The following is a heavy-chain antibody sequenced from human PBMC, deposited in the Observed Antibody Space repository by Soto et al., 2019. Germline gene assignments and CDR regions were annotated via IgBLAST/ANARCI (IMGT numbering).Heavy chain of an antibody. Sequence: ASETLSLTCTVSGGSISSSSYYWGWIRQPPGKGLEWIGSIYYSGSTYYNPSLKSRVTISVDTSKNQFSLKLSSVTAADTAVYYCARLPARLTYYDFWSGYHNWFDPWGQGTLVTVSS. V-gene: IGHV4-39*01. CDR1: GGSISSSSYY. D-gene: IGHD3-3*01. CDR2: IYYSGST. CDR3: ARLPARLTYYDFWSGYHNWFDP. J-gene: IGHJ5*02.